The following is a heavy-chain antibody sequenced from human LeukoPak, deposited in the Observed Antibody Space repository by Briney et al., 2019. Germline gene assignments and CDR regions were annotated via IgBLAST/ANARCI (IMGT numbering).Heavy chain of an antibody. D-gene: IGHD4-23*01. Sequence: GGSLRLSCAASGFTFSSNAMTWVRQAPGKGLEWVSAIHGSDDNTHYADSVKGRFTISRDKSKNTLYLQMNSLRADDTAVYYCAKDLLRWSFDYWGQGTLVTVSS. J-gene: IGHJ4*02. CDR3: AKDLLRWSFDY. CDR2: IHGSDDNT. CDR1: GFTFSSNA. V-gene: IGHV3-23*01.